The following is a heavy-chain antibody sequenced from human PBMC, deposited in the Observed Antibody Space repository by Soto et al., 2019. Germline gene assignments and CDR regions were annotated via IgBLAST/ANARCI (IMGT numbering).Heavy chain of an antibody. Sequence: QLQLQESGPGLVKPSETLSLTCTVSGGSISSSSYYWGWIRQPPGKGLEWIGSIYYSGSTYYNPSLKSRVTISVDTSKNQFSLKLSSVTAADTAVYYCARRGSGSYSDYWGHGTLVTVSS. CDR1: GGSISSSSYY. J-gene: IGHJ4*01. V-gene: IGHV4-39*01. D-gene: IGHD3-10*01. CDR3: ARRGSGSYSDY. CDR2: IYYSGST.